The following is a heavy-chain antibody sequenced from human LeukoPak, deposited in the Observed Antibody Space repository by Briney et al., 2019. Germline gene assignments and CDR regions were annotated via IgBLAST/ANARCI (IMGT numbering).Heavy chain of an antibody. CDR3: ARGIAAAGTPWFDP. V-gene: IGHV4-59*08. J-gene: IGHJ5*02. CDR2: IYYSGSA. D-gene: IGHD6-13*01. CDR1: GGSISRYY. Sequence: KPSETLSLTCTVSGGSISRYYWSWIRQPPGKGLEWIGYIYYSGSANYNPSLKSRVTISVDTSKNQFSLKLSSVTAADTAVYYCARGIAAAGTPWFDPWGQGTLVTVSS.